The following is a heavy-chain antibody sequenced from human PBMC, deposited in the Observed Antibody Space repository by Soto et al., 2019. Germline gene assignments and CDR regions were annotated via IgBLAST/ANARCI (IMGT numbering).Heavy chain of an antibody. J-gene: IGHJ5*02. CDR2: VFQTGTT. D-gene: IGHD6-19*01. Sequence: QVQLQESGPGLVKPSGTLSLTCAVSGDSVSSPYYWCWVRQPPGKGLEWIGEVFQTGTTSYNPSLRSRATISMDKSINQFSLDLSSVTAADTAVYYCARSAGWYAIHAWGPGTLVIVSS. CDR1: GDSVSSPYY. V-gene: IGHV4-4*02. CDR3: ARSAGWYAIHA.